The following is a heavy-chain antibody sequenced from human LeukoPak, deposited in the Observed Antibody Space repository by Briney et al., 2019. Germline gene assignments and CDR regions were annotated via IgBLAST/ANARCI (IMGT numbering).Heavy chain of an antibody. D-gene: IGHD5-18*01. J-gene: IGHJ4*02. CDR2: IYTSGST. CDR3: ARGYSYGYFFFDY. CDR1: GGSISSGSYY. Sequence: SQTLSLTCTVSGGSISSGSYYWSWIRQPAGKGLEWIGRIYTSGSTNYNPSLKSRVTISVDTSKNQLSLKLNSVTAADTAVYYCARGYSYGYFFFDYWGQGTLVTVSS. V-gene: IGHV4-61*02.